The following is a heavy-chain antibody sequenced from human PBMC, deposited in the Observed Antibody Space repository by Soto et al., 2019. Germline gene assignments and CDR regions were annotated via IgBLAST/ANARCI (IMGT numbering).Heavy chain of an antibody. D-gene: IGHD3-10*01. V-gene: IGHV1-18*04. CDR3: ARVRGGITMVRPEAINWFDP. CDR2: ISAYNGNK. CDR1: GYTFTSYG. Sequence: QVQLVQSGAEVKKPGASVKVSCKASGYTFTSYGISWVRQAPGQGLEWMGWISAYNGNKNYAQKIQGRVTKTTDTSTSTADMELRSLRSDDTAVYYCARVRGGITMVRPEAINWFDPWGQGTLVTVSS. J-gene: IGHJ5*02.